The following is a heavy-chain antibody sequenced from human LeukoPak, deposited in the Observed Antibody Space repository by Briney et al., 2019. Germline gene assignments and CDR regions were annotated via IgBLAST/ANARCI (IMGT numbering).Heavy chain of an antibody. J-gene: IGHJ2*01. CDR1: GFTFSSYW. V-gene: IGHV3-7*01. Sequence: GGSLRLSCAASGFTFSSYWMSWVRQAPGKGLEWVAHIKQDGSEKYYVDSVKGRFTISRDNAKNSLYLQMNSLRAEDTAVYYCARILLYHGLWYFDLWGRGTLVTVSS. CDR3: ARILLYHGLWYFDL. CDR2: IKQDGSEK. D-gene: IGHD2/OR15-2a*01.